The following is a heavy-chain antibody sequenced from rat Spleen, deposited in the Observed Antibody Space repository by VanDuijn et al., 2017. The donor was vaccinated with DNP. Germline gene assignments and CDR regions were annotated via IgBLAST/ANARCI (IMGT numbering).Heavy chain of an antibody. CDR3: VRWNSGHFDY. V-gene: IGHV5-25*01. J-gene: IGHJ2*01. D-gene: IGHD4-3*01. CDR1: GFTFSNYY. CDR2: INTSGSRT. Sequence: EVQLVESGGGLVQAGRSLKLSCAASGFTFSNYYMAWVRQAPKKGLEWVAAINTSGSRTYYPDSVKGRFTISRDNTKSSLYLQMNSLKSEDTATYYCVRWNSGHFDYWGQGVMVTVSS.